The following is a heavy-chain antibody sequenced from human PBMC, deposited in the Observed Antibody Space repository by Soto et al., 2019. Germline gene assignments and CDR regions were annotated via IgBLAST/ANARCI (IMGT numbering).Heavy chain of an antibody. D-gene: IGHD2-15*01. V-gene: IGHV1-69*12. Sequence: QVQLVQSGAEVKKPGSSVKVSCKASGGTFSSYAISWVRQAPGQGLEWMGGIIPIFGTANYAQKFQGRVAVTGDESTSTAYMEPRSLRTEATDVYYCARQTPYCSGGSCYSLPGIDYWGQGPLVTVSS. CDR2: IIPIFGTA. J-gene: IGHJ4*02. CDR3: ARQTPYCSGGSCYSLPGIDY. CDR1: GGTFSSYA.